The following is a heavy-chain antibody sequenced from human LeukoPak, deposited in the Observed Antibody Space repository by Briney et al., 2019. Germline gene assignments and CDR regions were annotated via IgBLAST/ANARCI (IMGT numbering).Heavy chain of an antibody. CDR1: GGSISGYY. J-gene: IGHJ3*02. V-gene: IGHV4-59*01. CDR3: ARDGKYPAAFDI. CDR2: IYYSGST. Sequence: SETLSLTCTVSGGSISGYYWSWIRQSPGKGLEWIGYIYYSGSTNYNPSLKSRVTISVDTSKNQFSLKLSSVTAADTAVYYCARDGKYPAAFDIWGQGTMVTVSS. D-gene: IGHD1-1*01.